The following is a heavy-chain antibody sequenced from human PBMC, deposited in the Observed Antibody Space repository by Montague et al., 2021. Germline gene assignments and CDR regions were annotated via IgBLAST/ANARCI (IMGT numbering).Heavy chain of an antibody. Sequence: SETLSLTCTVSGDSISSKYFWSWVRPPLGKGLEWIGEIYHGTTNYNPSLKSRVTISADTSMNQFSLNLRSVTAADTAVYFCARRLGIRAPFDYWGQGTLVTVSS. CDR3: ARRLGIRAPFDY. D-gene: IGHD7-27*01. CDR2: IYHGTT. V-gene: IGHV4-4*02. CDR1: GDSISSKYF. J-gene: IGHJ4*02.